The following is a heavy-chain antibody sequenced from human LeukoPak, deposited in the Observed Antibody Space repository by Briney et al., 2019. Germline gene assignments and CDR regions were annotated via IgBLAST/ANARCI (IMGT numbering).Heavy chain of an antibody. J-gene: IGHJ4*02. D-gene: IGHD2-15*01. CDR1: GFTFSDYY. V-gene: IGHV3-30*02. Sequence: GSLRLSCAASGFTFSDYYMSWIRQAPGKGLEWVAFIRYDGTNEYYTDSVKGRFTISRDNSKNILYLQMNSLRTEDTALYYCARDFRALVVSAGFDYWGQGTLVTVSS. CDR3: ARDFRALVVSAGFDY. CDR2: IRYDGTNE.